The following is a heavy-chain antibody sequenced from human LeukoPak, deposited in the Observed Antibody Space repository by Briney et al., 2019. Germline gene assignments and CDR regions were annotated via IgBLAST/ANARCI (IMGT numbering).Heavy chain of an antibody. D-gene: IGHD2-2*01. Sequence: ASVKVSCKVSGYTLTELSMHWVRQAPGKGLEWMGGFDPEDGETIYAQKFQGRVTMTEDTSTDTAYMELSSLRSEDTAVYYCATGDCSSTSCYDLNYWGQGTLVTVSS. CDR1: GYTLTELS. CDR2: FDPEDGET. J-gene: IGHJ4*02. V-gene: IGHV1-24*01. CDR3: ATGDCSSTSCYDLNY.